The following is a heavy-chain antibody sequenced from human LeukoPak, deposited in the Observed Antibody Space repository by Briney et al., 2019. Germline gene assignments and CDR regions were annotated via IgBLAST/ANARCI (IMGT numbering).Heavy chain of an antibody. D-gene: IGHD3-3*01. CDR1: GGSIGSYY. V-gene: IGHV4-59*01. J-gene: IGHJ4*02. CDR3: AMYNFWSGYYGDY. Sequence: SETLSLTCTVSGGSIGSYYWSWIRQPPGKGLEWIGYVSYSGSTNYNPSLKSRVTISEDTSKNHFSLKLSSVTAADTAVYYCAMYNFWSGYYGDYWGQGTLVTVSS. CDR2: VSYSGST.